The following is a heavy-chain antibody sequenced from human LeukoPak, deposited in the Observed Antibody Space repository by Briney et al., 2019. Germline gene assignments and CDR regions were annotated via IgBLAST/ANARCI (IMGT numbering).Heavy chain of an antibody. CDR3: ATLGSHTYYYGSGSYHSPFDY. CDR1: GGTFSSYA. V-gene: IGHV1-69*13. Sequence: SVKVSCKASGGTFSSYAISWVRQAPGQGLEWMGGIIPIFGTANYAQKFQGRVTITADESTSTAYMELSSLRSEDTAVHYCATLGSHTYYYGSGSYHSPFDYWGQGTLVTVSS. J-gene: IGHJ4*02. CDR2: IIPIFGTA. D-gene: IGHD3-10*01.